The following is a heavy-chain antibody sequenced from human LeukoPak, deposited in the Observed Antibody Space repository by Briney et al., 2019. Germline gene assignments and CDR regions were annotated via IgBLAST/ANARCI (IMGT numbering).Heavy chain of an antibody. CDR3: ARDLLTYGMDV. D-gene: IGHD4/OR15-4a*01. Sequence: ASVKVSCKASGYTFTSYGISWVRQAPGQGLEWMGWISAYNGNTNYAQKLQGRVTMTTDTSTGTAYMELSSLRSEDTAVYYCARDLLTYGMDVWGQGTTVTVSS. V-gene: IGHV1-18*01. CDR2: ISAYNGNT. CDR1: GYTFTSYG. J-gene: IGHJ6*02.